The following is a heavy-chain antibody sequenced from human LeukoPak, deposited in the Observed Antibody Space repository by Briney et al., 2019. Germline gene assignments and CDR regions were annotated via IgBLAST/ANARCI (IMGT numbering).Heavy chain of an antibody. CDR2: IYHSGST. V-gene: IGHV4-59*12. D-gene: IGHD2-15*01. CDR1: GGSISSYY. Sequence: SETLSLTCTVSGGSISSYYWSWIRQPPGKGLEWIGSIYHSGSTYYNPSLKSRVTISVDTSKNQFSLKLSSVTAADTAAYYCARLGYCSGGSCYYYYYMDVWGKGTTVTVSS. CDR3: ARLGYCSGGSCYYYYYMDV. J-gene: IGHJ6*03.